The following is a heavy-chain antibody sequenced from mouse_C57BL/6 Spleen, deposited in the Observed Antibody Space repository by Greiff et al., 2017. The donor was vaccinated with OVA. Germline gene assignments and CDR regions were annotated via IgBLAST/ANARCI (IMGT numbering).Heavy chain of an antibody. CDR3: AREGDYDAWFAY. V-gene: IGHV1-80*01. CDR2: IYPGDGDT. D-gene: IGHD2-4*01. Sequence: LQESGAELVKPGASVKISCKASGYAFSSYWMNWVKQRPGKGLEWIGQIYPGDGDTNYNGKFKGKATLTADKSSSTAYMPLSSLTSEDSAVYFCAREGDYDAWFAYWGQGTLVTVSA. J-gene: IGHJ3*01. CDR1: GYAFSSYW.